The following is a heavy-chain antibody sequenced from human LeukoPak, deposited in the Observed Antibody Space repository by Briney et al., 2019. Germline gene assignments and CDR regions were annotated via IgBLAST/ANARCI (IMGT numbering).Heavy chain of an antibody. V-gene: IGHV1-2*02. J-gene: IGHJ4*02. D-gene: IGHD6-19*01. Sequence: VASVKVSCKASGSTFTGYYTHWVRQAPGQGLEWMGWINPNSGGTNYAQKFQGRVTMTRGTSISTAYMELSRLRSDDTAVYYCARDHQGQWLTFDYWGQGTLVTVSS. CDR1: GSTFTGYY. CDR2: INPNSGGT. CDR3: ARDHQGQWLTFDY.